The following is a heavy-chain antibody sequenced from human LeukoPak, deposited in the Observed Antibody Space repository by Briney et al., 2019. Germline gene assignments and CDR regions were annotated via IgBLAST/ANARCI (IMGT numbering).Heavy chain of an antibody. CDR1: GGSVSSGSYY. CDR3: AREGPRRGYSYGTLDY. J-gene: IGHJ4*02. V-gene: IGHV4-61*01. Sequence: SETLSLTCTVSGGSVSSGSYYWSWIRQPPGKGLEWIGYIYYSGSTNYNPSLKSRVTISVDTSKNQFSLKLSSVTAADTAVYYCAREGPRRGYSYGTLDYWGQGTLVTVSS. D-gene: IGHD5-18*01. CDR2: IYYSGST.